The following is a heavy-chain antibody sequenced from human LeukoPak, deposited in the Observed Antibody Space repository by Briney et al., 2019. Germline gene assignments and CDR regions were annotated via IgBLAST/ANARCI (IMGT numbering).Heavy chain of an antibody. D-gene: IGHD1-26*01. CDR1: GFTFSSYA. V-gene: IGHV3-23*01. CDR3: AKGGKWDVTPFDY. J-gene: IGHJ4*02. CDR2: ISGSGGST. Sequence: PGGSLRLSCAASGFTFSSYAMSWVRQAPGKGLEWVSVISGSGGSTNYADSVKGRLTISRDNSKNTLYLQMNSLRAEDTAVYYCAKGGKWDVTPFDYWGQGTLVTVSS.